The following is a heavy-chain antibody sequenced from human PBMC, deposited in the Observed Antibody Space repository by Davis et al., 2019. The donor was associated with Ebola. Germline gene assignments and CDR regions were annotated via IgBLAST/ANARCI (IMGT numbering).Heavy chain of an antibody. CDR2: ISSSSSTI. CDR3: ARDLPYQLLSWAFGY. D-gene: IGHD2-2*01. CDR1: GFTFSSYS. J-gene: IGHJ4*02. Sequence: GESLKISCAASGFTFSSYSMNWVRQAPGKGLEWVSYISSSSSTIYYADSVKGRFTISRDNAKNSLYLQMNSLRDEDTAVYYCARDLPYQLLSWAFGYWGQGTLVTVSS. V-gene: IGHV3-48*02.